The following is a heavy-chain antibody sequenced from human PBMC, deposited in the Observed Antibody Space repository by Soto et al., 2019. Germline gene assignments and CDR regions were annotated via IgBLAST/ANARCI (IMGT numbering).Heavy chain of an antibody. CDR2: IIPIFGTA. D-gene: IGHD3-22*01. V-gene: IGHV1-69*06. Sequence: SVKVSCKASGGTFSSYAISWVRQAPGQGLEWMGGIIPIFGTANYAQKFQGRVTITADKSTSTAYMELSSLRSEDTAVYYCARDNGRNTMIVEGGSGGMDVWGQGTTVTVSS. CDR1: GGTFSSYA. J-gene: IGHJ6*02. CDR3: ARDNGRNTMIVEGGSGGMDV.